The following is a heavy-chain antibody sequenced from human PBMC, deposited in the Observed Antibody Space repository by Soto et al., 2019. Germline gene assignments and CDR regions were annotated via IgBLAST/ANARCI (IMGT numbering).Heavy chain of an antibody. V-gene: IGHV1-69*01. Sequence: QVQLVQSGAEVKKPGSSVTVSCKASGGTFSSYAISWVRQAPGQGLEWMGGIIPIFGTANYAQTFQGRVTSTADESTSTAYRELSSLRSDDTAVYYCARASRVYGDYYYGMDVCGQGTTVTVAS. J-gene: IGHJ6*02. CDR3: ARASRVYGDYYYGMDV. D-gene: IGHD4-17*01. CDR2: IIPIFGTA. CDR1: GGTFSSYA.